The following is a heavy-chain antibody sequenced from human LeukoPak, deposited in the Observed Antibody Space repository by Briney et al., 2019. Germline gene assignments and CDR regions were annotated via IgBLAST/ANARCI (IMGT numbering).Heavy chain of an antibody. D-gene: IGHD2-2*01. V-gene: IGHV3-74*01. CDR3: AKVETSGGANCYALDY. Sequence: PGGSLRLSCAASGFTFSSYWMHWVRQAPGKGLVWVSRINSDGSSTSYADSVKGRFTISRDDSQNTLYLQMNSLSAEDTAVYYCAKVETSGGANCYALDYWGQGTLVTVYS. CDR2: INSDGSST. CDR1: GFTFSSYW. J-gene: IGHJ4*02.